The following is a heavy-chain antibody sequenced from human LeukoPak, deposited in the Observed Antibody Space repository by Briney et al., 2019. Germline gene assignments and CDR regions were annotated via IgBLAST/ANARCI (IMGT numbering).Heavy chain of an antibody. D-gene: IGHD2-2*01. Sequence: GGSLRLSCAASGFTVSSNYMSWVRQAPGKGLEWVSVIYSGGSTYYADSVKGRFTIFRDNSKDTLYLQMDSLRSEDTAVYYCASADCSSTSCYRAFHIWGQGTMVTVSS. CDR3: ASADCSSTSCYRAFHI. CDR1: GFTVSSNY. J-gene: IGHJ3*02. V-gene: IGHV3-53*01. CDR2: IYSGGST.